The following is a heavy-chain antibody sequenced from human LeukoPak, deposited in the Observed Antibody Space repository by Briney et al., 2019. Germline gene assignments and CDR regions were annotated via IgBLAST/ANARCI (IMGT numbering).Heavy chain of an antibody. V-gene: IGHV3-30-3*01. D-gene: IGHD3-10*01. J-gene: IGHJ4*02. CDR1: GFTFSSYA. Sequence: GGSLRLSCAASGFTFSSYAMHWVRQAPGKGLEWVAVISYDGSNKYYADSVKGRFTISRDNSKNTLYLQMNSLRAEDTAVYYCAKDTMGGYYGSGGSFDYWGQGTLVTVSS. CDR3: AKDTMGGYYGSGGSFDY. CDR2: ISYDGSNK.